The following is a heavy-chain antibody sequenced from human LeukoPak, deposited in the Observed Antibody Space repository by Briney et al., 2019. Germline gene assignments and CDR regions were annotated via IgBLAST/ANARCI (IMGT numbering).Heavy chain of an antibody. J-gene: IGHJ4*02. D-gene: IGHD1-26*01. Sequence: SETLSLTCTVSGGSISSSSYYWGWIRQPPGKGLEWIGSIYYSGSTHYNPSLKSRVTISVDTSKNQFSLKLSSVTAADTAVYYCARLVGRGSFIDFWGQGTLVTASS. V-gene: IGHV4-39*01. CDR3: ARLVGRGSFIDF. CDR2: IYYSGST. CDR1: GGSISSSSYY.